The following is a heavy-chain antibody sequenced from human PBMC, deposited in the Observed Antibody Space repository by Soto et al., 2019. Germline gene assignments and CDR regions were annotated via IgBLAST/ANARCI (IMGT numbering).Heavy chain of an antibody. J-gene: IGHJ4*02. CDR3: ARDLDNSLYSSGWGLSPHPDY. V-gene: IGHV1-69*04. D-gene: IGHD6-19*01. CDR1: GGTFSSYT. CDR2: IIPILGIA. Sequence: GASVKVSCKASGGTFSSYTISWVRQAPGQGLEWMGRIIPILGIANYAQKFQGRVTITADKSTSTAYMELSSLRSEDTAVYYCARDLDNSLYSSGWGLSPHPDYWGQGTLVTVSS.